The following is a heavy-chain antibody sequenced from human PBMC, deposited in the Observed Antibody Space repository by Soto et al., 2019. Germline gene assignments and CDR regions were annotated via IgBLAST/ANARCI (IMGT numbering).Heavy chain of an antibody. Sequence: GGSLRLSCAASGFTFSSCWMTWVRQATGKGLEWVANIKEDGNEKYYVDSVKGRFTISRDNAKKSLYLQMSSLRAEDTAVYYCATHLTAASGSLLDYWGQGA. J-gene: IGHJ4*02. V-gene: IGHV3-7*01. CDR2: IKEDGNEK. CDR1: GFTFSSCW. CDR3: ATHLTAASGSLLDY. D-gene: IGHD6-13*01.